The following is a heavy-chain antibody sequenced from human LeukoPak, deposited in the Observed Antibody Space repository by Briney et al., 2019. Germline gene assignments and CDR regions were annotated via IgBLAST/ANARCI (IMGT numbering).Heavy chain of an antibody. V-gene: IGHV4-31*03. Sequence: SETLSLTCTVSGGSISSGGYYWSWIRQHPGKGLEWIGYIYYSGSTYYNPSLKSRVTISVDTSKNQFSLKLSSVTAADTAVYYWASLVTLPGPIDYWGQGTLVTGSS. CDR2: IYYSGST. CDR1: GGSISSGGYY. CDR3: ASLVTLPGPIDY. J-gene: IGHJ4*02. D-gene: IGHD2-21*01.